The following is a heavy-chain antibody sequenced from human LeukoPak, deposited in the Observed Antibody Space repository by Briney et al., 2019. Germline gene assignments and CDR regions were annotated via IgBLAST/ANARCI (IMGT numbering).Heavy chain of an antibody. CDR2: IIPILGIA. D-gene: IGHD4-17*01. J-gene: IGHJ4*02. CDR3: ASAPADYGDFETHFDY. CDR1: GGTFSSYA. Sequence: ASVKVSCKASGGTFSSYAISWVRQAPGQGLEWMGRIIPILGIANYAQKFQGRVTITADKSTSTAYMELSSLRSEDTAVYYCASAPADYGDFETHFDYWGQGTLVTVSS. V-gene: IGHV1-69*04.